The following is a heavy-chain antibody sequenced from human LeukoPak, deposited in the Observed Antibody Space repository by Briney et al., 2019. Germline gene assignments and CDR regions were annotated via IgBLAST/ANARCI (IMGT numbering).Heavy chain of an antibody. Sequence: GGSLRLSCAASGFTFSDYYMSWIRQAPGKGLEWVSYISSSGSTIYYADSVKGRFTISRDNAKDSLYLQMNSLRAEDTALYYCAKDIYSSSYYYFDYWGQGTLVTVSS. CDR2: ISSSGSTI. J-gene: IGHJ4*02. D-gene: IGHD6-6*01. CDR1: GFTFSDYY. CDR3: AKDIYSSSYYYFDY. V-gene: IGHV3-11*01.